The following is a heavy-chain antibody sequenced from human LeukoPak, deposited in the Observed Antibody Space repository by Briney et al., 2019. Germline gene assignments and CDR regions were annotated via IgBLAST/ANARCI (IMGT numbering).Heavy chain of an antibody. CDR3: AKDHNTPGIAVAGTFDY. Sequence: GGSLRLSCAASGFTFSSYSMNWVRQAPGKGLEWVSSISKSSSYIYYADSLKGRFTISRDNAKNSLYLQMNSLRAEDTAVYYCAKDHNTPGIAVAGTFDYWGQGTLVTVSS. CDR2: ISKSSSYI. D-gene: IGHD6-19*01. V-gene: IGHV3-21*04. CDR1: GFTFSSYS. J-gene: IGHJ4*02.